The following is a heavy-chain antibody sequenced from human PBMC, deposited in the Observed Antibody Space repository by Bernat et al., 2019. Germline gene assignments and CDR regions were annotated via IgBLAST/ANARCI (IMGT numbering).Heavy chain of an antibody. CDR2: IDRDGTTT. Sequence: EVQLVDSGGGLVQPGGSLRLSCAASGFTFSNSRMHWVRQGPGEGLVWVSCIDRDGTTTYNAVSVKGRLTKYRDNAKNTLFLEMNSLRREDTAVYYCASGGGSGDGRDRWGQGTLVTVSS. CDR1: GFTFSNSR. CDR3: ASGGGSGDGRDR. V-gene: IGHV3-74*01. J-gene: IGHJ5*02. D-gene: IGHD3-10*01.